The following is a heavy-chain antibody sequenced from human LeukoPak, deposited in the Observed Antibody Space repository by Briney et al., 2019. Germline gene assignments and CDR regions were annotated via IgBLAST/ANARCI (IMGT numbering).Heavy chain of an antibody. CDR3: AKGAFRDQVQGYYYMDV. J-gene: IGHJ6*03. V-gene: IGHV3-7*01. Sequence: GGSLRLSCAASGFTFSSYWMSWVRQAPGKGLEWVANIKQGGSEKYYVDSVKGRFIISRDNAKNSLYLQMNSLRAEDTAVYYCAKGAFRDQVQGYYYMDVWGKGTTVTVSS. CDR2: IKQGGSEK. D-gene: IGHD3-10*01. CDR1: GFTFSSYW.